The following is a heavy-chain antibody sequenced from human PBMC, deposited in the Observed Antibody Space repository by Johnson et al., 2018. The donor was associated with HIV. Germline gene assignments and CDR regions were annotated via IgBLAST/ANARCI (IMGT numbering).Heavy chain of an antibody. V-gene: IGHV3-33*01. CDR3: ARYSGAFDI. Sequence: QVQLVESGGGVVQPGRSVRLSCAASGLSFSSYGMEWVRQAPGKGLEWVAVIWSDGSNKHYADSVKGRFTISRDNSKNTLYLQMNSLRAEDTAVYYCARYSGAFDIWGQGTMVTVSS. CDR1: GLSFSSYG. CDR2: IWSDGSNK. J-gene: IGHJ3*02. D-gene: IGHD2-21*01.